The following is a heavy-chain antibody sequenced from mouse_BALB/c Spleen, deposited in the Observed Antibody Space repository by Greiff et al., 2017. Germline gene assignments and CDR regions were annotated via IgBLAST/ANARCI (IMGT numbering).Heavy chain of an antibody. CDR2: INSNGGST. D-gene: IGHD2-1*01. CDR3: ARLNGNYAMDY. J-gene: IGHJ4*01. CDR1: GFTFSSYY. Sequence: EVKVVESGGGLVKLGGSLKLSCAASGFTFSSYYMSWVRQTPEKRLELVAAINSNGGSTYYPDTVKGRFTISRDNAKNTLYLQMSSLKSEDTALYYCARLNGNYAMDYWGQGTSVTVSS. V-gene: IGHV5-6-2*01.